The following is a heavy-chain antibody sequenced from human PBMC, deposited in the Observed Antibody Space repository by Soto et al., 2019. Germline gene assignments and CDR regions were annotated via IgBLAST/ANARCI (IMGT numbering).Heavy chain of an antibody. CDR2: IKQDGSEK. Sequence: PGGSLRLSCAASGFTFSSYWMSWVRQAPGKGLEWVANIKQDGSEKYYVDSVKGRFTISRDNAKNSLYLQMNSLRAEDTAVYYCARDTAMVPYYYYYGMDVWGQGTTVTVSS. V-gene: IGHV3-7*03. J-gene: IGHJ6*02. CDR3: ARDTAMVPYYYYYGMDV. D-gene: IGHD5-18*01. CDR1: GFTFSSYW.